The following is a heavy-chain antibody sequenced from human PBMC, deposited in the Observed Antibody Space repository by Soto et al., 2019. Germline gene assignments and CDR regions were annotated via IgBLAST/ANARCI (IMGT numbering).Heavy chain of an antibody. CDR1: GFTFSSYA. D-gene: IGHD3-22*01. Sequence: EVQLLESGGGLVQPGGSLRLSCAASGFTFSSYAMSWVRQAPGKGLEWVSAISGSGGSTYYADSVKGRFTISRDNSKNTLYLQMNSLRAEDTAVYYCAKDIAYYDSSGYRDGIGLYFDYWGQGTLVTVSS. V-gene: IGHV3-23*01. CDR2: ISGSGGST. J-gene: IGHJ4*02. CDR3: AKDIAYYDSSGYRDGIGLYFDY.